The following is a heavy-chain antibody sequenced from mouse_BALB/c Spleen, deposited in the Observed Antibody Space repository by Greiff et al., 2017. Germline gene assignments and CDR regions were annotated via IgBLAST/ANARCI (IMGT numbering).Heavy chain of an antibody. CDR1: GYSITSGYY. J-gene: IGHJ3*01. Sequence: EVQRVESGPGLVKPSQSLSLTCSVTGYSITSGYYWNWIRQFPGNKLEWMGYISYDGSNNYNPSLKNRISITRDTSKNQFFLKLNSVTTEDTATYYCARETINYGSSYDWFAYWGQGTLVTVSA. CDR2: ISYDGSN. V-gene: IGHV3-6*02. CDR3: ARETINYGSSYDWFAY. D-gene: IGHD1-1*01.